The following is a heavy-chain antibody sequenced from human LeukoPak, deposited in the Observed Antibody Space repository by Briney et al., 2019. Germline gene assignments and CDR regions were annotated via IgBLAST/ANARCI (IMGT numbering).Heavy chain of an antibody. CDR2: ISGSGGST. CDR1: GFTFSSYA. V-gene: IGHV3-23*01. D-gene: IGHD3-22*01. Sequence: GGSLRLSCAASGFTFSSYAMSWVRRAPGKGLEWVSAISGSGGSTYYADSVKGRFTISRDNSKNTLYLQMNSLRAEDTAVYYCAKARYYYDSSGYYYAYYFDYWGQGTLVTVSS. J-gene: IGHJ4*02. CDR3: AKARYYYDSSGYYYAYYFDY.